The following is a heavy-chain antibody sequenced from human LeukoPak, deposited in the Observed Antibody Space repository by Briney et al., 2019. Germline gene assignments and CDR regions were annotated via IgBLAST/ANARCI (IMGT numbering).Heavy chain of an antibody. CDR1: GGTFSSYA. CDR3: AVRDYGDYVGYFDY. J-gene: IGHJ4*02. Sequence: SVKVSCKASGGTFSSYAISWVRQAPGQGLEWMGRIIPIFGKANYAQKFQGRVTITTDESTSTAYMELSSLRSEDTAVYYCAVRDYGDYVGYFDYWGQGTLVTVSS. V-gene: IGHV1-69*05. D-gene: IGHD4-17*01. CDR2: IIPIFGKA.